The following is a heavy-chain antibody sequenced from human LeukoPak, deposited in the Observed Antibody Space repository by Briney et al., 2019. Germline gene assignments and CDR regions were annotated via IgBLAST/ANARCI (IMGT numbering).Heavy chain of an antibody. CDR2: IYHSGST. J-gene: IGHJ4*02. D-gene: IGHD3-22*01. V-gene: IGHV4-38-2*02. Sequence: SETLSLTCTVSGYSISSGYYWGWIRQPPGKGLEWIGSIYHSGSTYYNPSLKSRVTISVDTSTNHFALKMRTVNAADTAVYYCAREGEYYYDSSGYYPFGYWGQGTLVTVSS. CDR3: AREGEYYYDSSGYYPFGY. CDR1: GYSISSGYY.